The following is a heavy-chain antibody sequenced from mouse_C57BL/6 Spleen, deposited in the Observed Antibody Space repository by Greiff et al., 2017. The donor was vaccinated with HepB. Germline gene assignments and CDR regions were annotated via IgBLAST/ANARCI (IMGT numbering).Heavy chain of an antibody. CDR3: ARGDYSNGGFAY. CDR1: GYSITSGYY. J-gene: IGHJ3*01. CDR2: ISYDGSN. D-gene: IGHD2-5*01. Sequence: ESGPGLVKPSQSLSLTCSVTGYSITSGYYWNWIRQFPGNKLEWMGYISYDGSNNYNPSLKNRISITRDTSKNQFFLKLNSVTTEDTATYYCARGDYSNGGFAYWGQGTLVTVSA. V-gene: IGHV3-6*01.